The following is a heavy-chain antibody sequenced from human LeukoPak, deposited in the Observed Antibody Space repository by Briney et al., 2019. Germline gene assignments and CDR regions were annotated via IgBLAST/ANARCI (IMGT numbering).Heavy chain of an antibody. CDR3: RAATRFLDYYYDY. D-gene: IGHD3-22*01. CDR2: ISSDGSNK. Sequence: GGSLRLSCAASGFTFNSFGMHWVRQAPGKGLEWVAVISSDGSNKYYADSVRGRFTISRDNSKDTLYLQMNSLTPEDTAVYYCRAATRFLDYYYDYWGQGILVTVSS. J-gene: IGHJ4*02. CDR1: GFTFNSFG. V-gene: IGHV3-30*03.